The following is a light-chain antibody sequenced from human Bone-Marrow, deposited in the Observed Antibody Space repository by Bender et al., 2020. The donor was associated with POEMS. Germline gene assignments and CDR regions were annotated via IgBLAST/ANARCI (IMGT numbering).Light chain of an antibody. CDR3: SAWDDSLSGWV. J-gene: IGLJ3*02. CDR1: SSNIGAGYD. Sequence: QSVLTQPPSVSGAPGQTVIISCTGSSSNIGAGYDVHWYQQVPGSAPKLLIYYDDLLTPGVSDRFSASKSGTSASLAISELQSEDEALYYCSAWDDSLSGWVFGGGTKLTVL. CDR2: YDD. V-gene: IGLV1-50*01.